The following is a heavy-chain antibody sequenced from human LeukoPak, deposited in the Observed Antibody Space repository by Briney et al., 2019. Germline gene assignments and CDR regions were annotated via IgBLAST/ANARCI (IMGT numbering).Heavy chain of an antibody. CDR1: GGSFGGYY. Sequence: SETLSLTCAVYGGSFGGYYLSWIRQPPGKGLEWIGEINHSGSTNYNPSLKSRVTISVDTSKNQFSLKLSSVTAADTAVYYCARGPSHDIVVVPAAMPFDYWGQGTLVTVSS. D-gene: IGHD2-2*01. CDR3: ARGPSHDIVVVPAAMPFDY. CDR2: INHSGST. J-gene: IGHJ4*02. V-gene: IGHV4-34*01.